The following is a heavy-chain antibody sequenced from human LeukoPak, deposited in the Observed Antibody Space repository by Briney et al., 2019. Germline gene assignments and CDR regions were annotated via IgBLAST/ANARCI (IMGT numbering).Heavy chain of an antibody. CDR3: ARGSASLMYYSGSYCDH. CDR1: EFIVSINY. D-gene: IGHD1-26*01. Sequence: GGSLRLSCAASEFIVSINYMTWVRQAPGKGLEWVSLIYSRGDTKYADSVKGRFTISRDNSKNTLYLQMSSLRAEDTAVYYCARGSASLMYYSGSYCDHWGQGTLVTVSS. V-gene: IGHV3-66*01. CDR2: IYSRGDT. J-gene: IGHJ4*02.